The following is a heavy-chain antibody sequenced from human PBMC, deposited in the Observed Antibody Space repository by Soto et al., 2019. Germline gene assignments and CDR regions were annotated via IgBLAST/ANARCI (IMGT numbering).Heavy chain of an antibody. CDR2: ISSSGTNT. Sequence: EVQVLESGGGLVQPGGSLRLSCAASGFTFSIYTMSWVRQAPGKGLEWVSSISSSGTNTYYAASVKGRFTISRDNSKNTVYLQTNSLRAEDTALYYCAKDIYCADEPRDYWGQGTLVTVSS. V-gene: IGHV3-23*01. CDR3: AKDIYCADEPRDY. J-gene: IGHJ4*02. CDR1: GFTFSIYT. D-gene: IGHD1-26*01.